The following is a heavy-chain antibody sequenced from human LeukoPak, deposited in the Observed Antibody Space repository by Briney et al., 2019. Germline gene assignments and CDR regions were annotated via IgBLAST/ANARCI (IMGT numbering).Heavy chain of an antibody. CDR1: GFIFSNYA. V-gene: IGHV3-23*01. CDR2: IRGSGGGT. D-gene: IGHD4-17*01. J-gene: IGHJ3*02. CDR3: ARDPNGDYIGAFDM. Sequence: PGGSLRLSCAASGFIFSNYALMWLRQSPGKGLEWVSAIRGSGGGTFYADSVKGRFTISRDNSKNTLYLQMNGLRAEDTAVYYCARDPNGDYIGAFDMWGRGTQVTVSS.